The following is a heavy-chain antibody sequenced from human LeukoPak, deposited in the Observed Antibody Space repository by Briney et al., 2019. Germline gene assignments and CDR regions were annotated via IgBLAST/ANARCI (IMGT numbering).Heavy chain of an antibody. D-gene: IGHD2/OR15-2a*01. CDR2: ISGSGGST. CDR3: AKNRALHEIDY. Sequence: GGSLRLSCAASGFAFSTYAMSWVRQAPGKGVEWVSGISGSGGSTYYADSVKGRFTISRDNSKNTLYLQMNSLIAGDTAIYYCAKNRALHEIDYWGQGTLVTVSS. CDR1: GFAFSTYA. V-gene: IGHV3-23*01. J-gene: IGHJ4*02.